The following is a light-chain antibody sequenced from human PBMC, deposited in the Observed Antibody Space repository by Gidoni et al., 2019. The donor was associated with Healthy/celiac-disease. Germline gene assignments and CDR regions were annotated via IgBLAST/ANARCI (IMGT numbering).Light chain of an antibody. CDR1: SSDVCGYNY. V-gene: IGLV2-14*01. CDR3: SSYTSSSTPYV. Sequence: QSALTQPASVSGSPGQSITISCTGTSSDVCGYNYVSWYQQHPGKAPKLMIYDVSNRPSVVSNRFSGSKSGNTASLTISGLQAEDEADYYCSSYTSSSTPYVFGTGTKVTVL. CDR2: DVS. J-gene: IGLJ1*01.